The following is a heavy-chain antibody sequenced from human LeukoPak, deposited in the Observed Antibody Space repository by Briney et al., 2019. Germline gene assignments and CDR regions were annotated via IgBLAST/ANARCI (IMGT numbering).Heavy chain of an antibody. CDR3: ARYSGTYRDY. J-gene: IGHJ4*02. CDR2: ITGSSSYI. V-gene: IGHV3-21*04. Sequence: GGSLRLSCAASGLTFSSSNMNWVRQAPGKGLGWVSSITGSSSYILYADSVKGRFTISRDNAKNSLYLQLNSLRAEDTAVYYCARYSGTYRDYWGQGTLVTVSS. D-gene: IGHD1-26*01. CDR1: GLTFSSSN.